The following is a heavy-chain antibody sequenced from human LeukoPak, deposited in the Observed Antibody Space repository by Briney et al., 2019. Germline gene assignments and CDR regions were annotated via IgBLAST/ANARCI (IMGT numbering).Heavy chain of an antibody. V-gene: IGHV4-61*05. CDR1: GGSISSSSYY. D-gene: IGHD6-19*01. CDR2: IYYSGST. Sequence: PSETLSLTCTVSGGSISSSSYYWGWIRQPPGKGLEWIGYIYYSGSTNYNPSLKSRVTISVDTSKNQFSLKLSSVTAADTAVYYCARVGYSSGWPLIDYWGQGTLVTVSS. CDR3: ARVGYSSGWPLIDY. J-gene: IGHJ4*02.